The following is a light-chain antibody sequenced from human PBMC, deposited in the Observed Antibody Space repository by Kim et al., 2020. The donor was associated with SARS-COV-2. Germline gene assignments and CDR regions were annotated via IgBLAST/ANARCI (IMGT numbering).Light chain of an antibody. CDR3: CSYAGYYTV. J-gene: IGLJ3*02. Sequence: QSALTQPRSVSGSPGQSVTISCTGTSSDVGGYNYVSWYQQHPGKAPKLMVSDVSKRPSGVPDRFSGSKSGNTASLTISGLQAEDEAEYFCCSYAGYYTVFGGGTQLTVL. V-gene: IGLV2-11*01. CDR1: SSDVGGYNY. CDR2: DVS.